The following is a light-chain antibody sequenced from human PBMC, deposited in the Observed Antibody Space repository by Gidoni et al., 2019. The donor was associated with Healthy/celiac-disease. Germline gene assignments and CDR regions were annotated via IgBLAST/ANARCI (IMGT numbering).Light chain of an antibody. Sequence: DIVVNQSPDCLDVSLVEVATNNCKSNQSVLYSSNNTNDLAWYQQKPGQPPKLLIYWASTRESGVRDRFSCSWSGTDYTLPISCLHAGDVAVFLCEQYYSTPLTFGPGTRVDIQ. V-gene: IGKV4-1*01. CDR2: WAS. CDR1: QSVLYSSNNTND. J-gene: IGKJ3*01. CDR3: EQYYSTPLT.